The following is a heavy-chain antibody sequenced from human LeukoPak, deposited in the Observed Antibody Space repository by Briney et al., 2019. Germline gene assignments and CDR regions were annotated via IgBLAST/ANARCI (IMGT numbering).Heavy chain of an antibody. J-gene: IGHJ4*02. CDR1: GFDFSDYG. V-gene: IGHV3-30*18. Sequence: PGGSLRLSCAGSGFDFSDYGMHWVRQAPGKGLEWVAVISYDGGSRFYADSVKGRFTISRDNSKNTLYLQVNSPRAEDTAVYYCAKVSSTWSFDYWGQGTLVTVSS. D-gene: IGHD6-13*01. CDR2: ISYDGGSR. CDR3: AKVSSTWSFDY.